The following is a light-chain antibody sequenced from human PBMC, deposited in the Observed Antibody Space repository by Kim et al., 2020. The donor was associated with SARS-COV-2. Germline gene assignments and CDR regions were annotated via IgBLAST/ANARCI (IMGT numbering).Light chain of an antibody. CDR2: AAS. V-gene: IGKV1-39*01. J-gene: IGKJ4*01. CDR3: QQSYMAPFT. CDR1: ESITNH. Sequence: DIQMTQSPSSLSASVGDRVTITCRASESITNHLNWYQQKPGKAPKLLIFAASSLLSGPSRFRGSGSGTDFALTISSLQLGDIATYFCQQSYMAPFTFGGGTKLEI.